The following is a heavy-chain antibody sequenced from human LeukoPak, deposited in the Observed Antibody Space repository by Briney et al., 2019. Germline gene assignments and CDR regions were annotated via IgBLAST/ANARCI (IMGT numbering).Heavy chain of an antibody. CDR2: IYYSGST. CDR1: GGSISSSSYY. CDR3: ARAVFDGGPENNWFDP. D-gene: IGHD3-16*01. Sequence: SETLSLTCTVSGGSISSSSYYWGWIRQPPGKGLEWIGYIYYSGSTNYNPSLKSRVTISVDTSKNQFSLKLSSVTAADTAVYYCARAVFDGGPENNWFDPWGQGTLVTVSS. V-gene: IGHV4-61*05. J-gene: IGHJ5*02.